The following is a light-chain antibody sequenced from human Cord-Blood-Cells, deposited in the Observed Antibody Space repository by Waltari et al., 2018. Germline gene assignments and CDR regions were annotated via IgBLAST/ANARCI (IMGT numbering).Light chain of an antibody. CDR1: QSIGSY. Sequence: DIQITQSPSSLSASVGARVTITCRGSQSIGSYLNWHQQKPGKAPKLLIYAGASLQSGVPSRFSGSGSETDFTLTVSSLQPEDFATYYCQQSYSTPPFTFGPGTKVDIK. J-gene: IGKJ3*01. CDR2: AGA. V-gene: IGKV1-39*01. CDR3: QQSYSTPPFT.